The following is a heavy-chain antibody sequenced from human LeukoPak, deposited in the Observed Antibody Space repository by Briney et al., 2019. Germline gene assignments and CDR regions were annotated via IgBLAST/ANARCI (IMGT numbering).Heavy chain of an antibody. Sequence: GESLRLSCAASGFPFSTYWMNWVRQAPGKGLEWVANIKLDGSEKNYVDSVKGRFTISRDNAKNSLYLHMNSLTVEDTAIYYCARDRWAAAATGDYYYYGMDVWGQGTTVTVSS. D-gene: IGHD6-25*01. CDR3: ARDRWAAAATGDYYYYGMDV. J-gene: IGHJ6*02. CDR1: GFPFSTYW. V-gene: IGHV3-7*03. CDR2: IKLDGSEK.